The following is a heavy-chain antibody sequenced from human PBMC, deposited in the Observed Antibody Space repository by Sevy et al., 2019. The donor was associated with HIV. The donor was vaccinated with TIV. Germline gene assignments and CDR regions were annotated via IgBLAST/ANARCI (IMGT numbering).Heavy chain of an antibody. CDR2: ISGSGGST. J-gene: IGHJ4*02. Sequence: GGYLRLSCAASGFTFSSYAMSWVRQAPGKGLEWVSAISGSGGSTYYADSVKGRFTISRDNSKNTLYLQMNSLRAEDTAVYYCAKLLVGATLYYFDYWGQGTLVTVSS. V-gene: IGHV3-23*01. CDR1: GFTFSSYA. CDR3: AKLLVGATLYYFDY. D-gene: IGHD1-26*01.